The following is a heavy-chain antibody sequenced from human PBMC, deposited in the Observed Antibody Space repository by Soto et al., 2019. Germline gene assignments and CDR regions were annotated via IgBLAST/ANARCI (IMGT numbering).Heavy chain of an antibody. D-gene: IGHD3-9*01. CDR1: GFTFSSYA. V-gene: IGHV3-23*01. CDR2: ISGSGGST. J-gene: IGHJ4*02. CDR3: AKDGGLRYFDWFPYYFAY. Sequence: EVQLLESGGGLVQPGGSLRLSCAASGFTFSSYAMSWVRQAPGKGLEWVSAISGSGGSTYYADSVKGRFTISRDNSKNTLYMQMNSLRAEDTAVYYCAKDGGLRYFDWFPYYFAYWGQGTLVPVSS.